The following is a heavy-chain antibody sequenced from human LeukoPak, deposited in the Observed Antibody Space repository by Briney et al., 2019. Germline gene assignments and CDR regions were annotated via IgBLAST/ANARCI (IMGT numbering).Heavy chain of an antibody. Sequence: GGSLRLSCAASGFTFEDYAMRWVRQAPGKGLEWVSGISWNSGSIGYADSVKGRFTISRDNAKNSLYLQMNSLRAEDTALYYCARGSGGDYRDYYYYGMDSWGQGTTVTVSS. CDR2: ISWNSGSI. CDR3: ARGSGGDYRDYYYYGMDS. D-gene: IGHD4-17*01. CDR1: GFTFEDYA. J-gene: IGHJ6*02. V-gene: IGHV3-9*01.